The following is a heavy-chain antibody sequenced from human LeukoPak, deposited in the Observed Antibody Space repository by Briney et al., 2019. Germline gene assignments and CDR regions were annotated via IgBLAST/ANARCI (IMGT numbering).Heavy chain of an antibody. D-gene: IGHD4/OR15-4a*01. CDR2: IYSDNT. CDR1: GFTVSSNS. V-gene: IGHV3-53*01. CDR3: ARRAGAYSHPYDY. J-gene: IGHJ4*02. Sequence: PGGSLRLSCTVSGFTVSSNSMSWVRQAPGKGLEWVSFIYSDNTHYSDSVKGRFTIPRDNSKNTLYLQMNSLRAEDTAVHYCARRAGAYSHPYDYWGQGTLVTVSS.